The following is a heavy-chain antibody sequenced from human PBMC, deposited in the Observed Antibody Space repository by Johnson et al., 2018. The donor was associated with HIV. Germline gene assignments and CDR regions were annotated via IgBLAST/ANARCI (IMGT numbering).Heavy chain of an antibody. CDR1: ALSFSGYA. CDR2: VSYDSSHK. Sequence: QVQLVESWGGVVQPGRSLRLSCTSALSFSGYAMHWVRQAPGKGLEWVAVVSYDSSHKYYADSVKGRFTISRDNSKNTVLLQMDSLRGEDTAVYYCARDTGKGGRPFDAFDVWGQGTMVTVSA. D-gene: IGHD3-16*01. CDR3: ARDTGKGGRPFDAFDV. V-gene: IGHV3-30*04. J-gene: IGHJ3*01.